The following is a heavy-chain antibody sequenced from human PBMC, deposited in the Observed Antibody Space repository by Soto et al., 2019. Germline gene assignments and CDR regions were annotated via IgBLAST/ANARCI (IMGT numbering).Heavy chain of an antibody. Sequence: PGESLKISCKGSGYSFTSYWIGWVRQMPGKGLEWMGIIYPGDSDTRYSPSFQGQVTISADKSISTAYLQWSSLKASDTAMYYCARIDSSGYYEGTYYFDYWGQGILVTVSS. CDR1: GYSFTSYW. CDR3: ARIDSSGYYEGTYYFDY. D-gene: IGHD3-22*01. J-gene: IGHJ4*02. V-gene: IGHV5-51*01. CDR2: IYPGDSDT.